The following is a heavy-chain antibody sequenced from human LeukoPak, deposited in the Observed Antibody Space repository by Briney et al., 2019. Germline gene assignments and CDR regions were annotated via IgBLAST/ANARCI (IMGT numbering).Heavy chain of an antibody. D-gene: IGHD1-14*01. CDR1: GFTVSTSY. J-gene: IGHJ6*03. CDR3: ARGGGHQPTYYQYLDV. V-gene: IGHV3-53*01. CDR2: TYSAGFT. Sequence: GGSLRLSCAASGFTVSTSYMTWVRQAPDKGLEWVSLTYSAGFTYYPDSVKGRFTVSRDIAENTVFLQMNSLRVDDTAVYYCARGGGHQPTYYQYLDVWGKGTTVTVS.